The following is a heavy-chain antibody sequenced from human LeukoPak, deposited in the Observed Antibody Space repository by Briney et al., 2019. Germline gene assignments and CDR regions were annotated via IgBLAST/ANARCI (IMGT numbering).Heavy chain of an antibody. V-gene: IGHV3-33*06. D-gene: IGHD3-16*01. CDR3: AKLYGPYYYGMDV. Sequence: GGSLRLSCAASGVTFSSYGMHWVRQAPGKGLEWVAVIWYDGSNKYYADSVKGRFTISRDNSKNTLYLQMNSLRAEDTAVYYCAKLYGPYYYGMDVWGQGTTVTVSS. CDR2: IWYDGSNK. J-gene: IGHJ6*02. CDR1: GVTFSSYG.